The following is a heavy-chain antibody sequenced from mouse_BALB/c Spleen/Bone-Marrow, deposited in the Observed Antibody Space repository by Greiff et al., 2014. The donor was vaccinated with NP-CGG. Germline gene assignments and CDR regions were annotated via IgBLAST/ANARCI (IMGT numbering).Heavy chain of an antibody. D-gene: IGHD1-1*01. Sequence: VQLKQSGAELVKPGASVKLSCTASGLNIKDTYMHWVKQRPEQGLEWIGRIDPANGNTKYDPKFQGKATITADTSSNTAYLQLSSLTSEDTAVYYCARYYRYYYAMDYWGQGTSVTVSS. V-gene: IGHV14-3*02. J-gene: IGHJ4*01. CDR1: GLNIKDTY. CDR2: IDPANGNT. CDR3: ARYYRYYYAMDY.